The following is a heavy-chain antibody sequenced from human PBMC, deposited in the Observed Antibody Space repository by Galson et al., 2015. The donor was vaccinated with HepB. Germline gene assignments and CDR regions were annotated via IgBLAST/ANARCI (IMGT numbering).Heavy chain of an antibody. Sequence: ETLSLTCTISGGSISSYYWSWIRQPPGKGLEWIGYIYYSGSTNYNPSLKSRVTISVDTSENQFSLKLSSVPAADTAVYYCARSRSSWYGANSYYYYGMDVWGQGTTVTVSS. J-gene: IGHJ6*02. CDR1: GGSISSYY. V-gene: IGHV4-59*01. D-gene: IGHD6-13*01. CDR3: ARSRSSWYGANSYYYYGMDV. CDR2: IYYSGST.